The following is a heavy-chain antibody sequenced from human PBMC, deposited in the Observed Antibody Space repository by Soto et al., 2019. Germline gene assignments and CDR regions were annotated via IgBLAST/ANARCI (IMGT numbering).Heavy chain of an antibody. Sequence: SETLSLTCTVSGGYITSYYWSWIRQPPGKGLEWIGYISYSGSTNYNPSLKSRVTISVETSKNQFSLKLSPVTAADTAVYYCAREGVSSSWYYYYAMDVWGQGTTVTVSS. D-gene: IGHD6-13*01. CDR1: GGYITSYY. CDR2: ISYSGST. V-gene: IGHV4-59*01. CDR3: AREGVSSSWYYYYAMDV. J-gene: IGHJ6*02.